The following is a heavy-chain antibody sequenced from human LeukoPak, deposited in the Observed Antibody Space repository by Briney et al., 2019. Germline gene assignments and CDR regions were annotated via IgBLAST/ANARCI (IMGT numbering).Heavy chain of an antibody. D-gene: IGHD6-19*01. V-gene: IGHV4-59*12. CDR2: IYYSGST. CDR1: GGSISSYY. CDR3: ARGSSGWYGDAFDI. J-gene: IGHJ3*02. Sequence: SETLSLTCTVSGGSISSYYWSWIRQPPGKGLEWIGYIYYSGSTNYNPSLKSRVTISVDRSKNQFSLKLSSVTAADTAVYYCARGSSGWYGDAFDIWGQGTMVTVSS.